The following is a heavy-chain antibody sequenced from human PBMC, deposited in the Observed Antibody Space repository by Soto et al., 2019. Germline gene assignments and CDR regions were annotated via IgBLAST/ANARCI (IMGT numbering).Heavy chain of an antibody. Sequence: ASVKVSCKASGGTFSSYAISWVRQAPGQGLEWMGGIIPIFGTANYAQKFQGRVTITADESTSTAYMELSSLRSEDTAVYYCARDKQKWSRFRNYYYYGMDVWGQGTTGTVSS. J-gene: IGHJ6*02. CDR1: GGTFSSYA. V-gene: IGHV1-69*13. CDR2: IIPIFGTA. D-gene: IGHD2-15*01. CDR3: ARDKQKWSRFRNYYYYGMDV.